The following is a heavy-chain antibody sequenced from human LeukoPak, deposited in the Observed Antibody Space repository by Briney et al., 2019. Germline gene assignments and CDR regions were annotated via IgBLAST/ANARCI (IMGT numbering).Heavy chain of an antibody. CDR3: AKDYGGGWLYYFDY. CDR1: GFTFSSHA. V-gene: IGHV3-23*01. Sequence: GGSLRLSCAASGFTFSSHAMTWVRQAPGEGLEWVSSISGSGNSTYYADSVKGRFTISRDNSKNTLYLQMNSLRAEDTAVYHCAKDYGGGWLYYFDYWGQGTLVTVSS. CDR2: ISGSGNST. J-gene: IGHJ4*02. D-gene: IGHD5-12*01.